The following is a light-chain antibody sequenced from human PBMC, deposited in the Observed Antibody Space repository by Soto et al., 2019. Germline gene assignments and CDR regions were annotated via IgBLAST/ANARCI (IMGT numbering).Light chain of an antibody. J-gene: IGKJ4*01. V-gene: IGKV3-20*01. CDR3: QQYGNAPPVT. CDR1: QSVTSDY. CDR2: GAS. Sequence: EIVLTQSPGTLSLSPGDRATLSCRASQSVTSDYLAWYQQKPGQAPRLLIYGASIRATGIPDRFSGSGSGTDFTLTISRLEPEDVAMEHCQQYGNAPPVTFGGGTKVEIK.